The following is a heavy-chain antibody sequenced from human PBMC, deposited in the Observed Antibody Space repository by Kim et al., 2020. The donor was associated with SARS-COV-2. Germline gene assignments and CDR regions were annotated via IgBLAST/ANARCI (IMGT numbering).Heavy chain of an antibody. CDR2: INPSGGST. Sequence: ASVKVSCKASGYTFTSYYMHWVRQAPGQGLEWMGIINPSGGSTHYAQKFQGRVTMTRDTSTSTVYMELSSLRSEHTAVYYCARSRPIQRWSVVAAVDAFGIWGRGTMVAVSS. J-gene: IGHJ3*02. V-gene: IGHV1-46*01. CDR1: GYTFTSYY. D-gene: IGHD2-15*01. CDR3: ARSRPIQRWSVVAAVDAFGI.